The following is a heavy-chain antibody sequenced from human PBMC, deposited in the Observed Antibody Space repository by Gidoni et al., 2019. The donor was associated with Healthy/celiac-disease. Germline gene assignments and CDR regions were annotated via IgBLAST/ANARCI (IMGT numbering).Heavy chain of an antibody. CDR2: IIPIFGTA. J-gene: IGHJ5*02. D-gene: IGHD6-13*01. CDR3: ARSRRWGSSWYMSHYWFDP. V-gene: IGHV1-69*01. CDR1: GGTFRSYA. Sequence: QVQLLQSGPAVKKPGSSVKVSCKASGGTFRSYALRWVRQAPGQGLEWMGGIIPIFGTANYAQKFQGRVTITADESTSTAYMELSSLRSEDTAVYYCARSRRWGSSWYMSHYWFDPWGQGTLVTVSS.